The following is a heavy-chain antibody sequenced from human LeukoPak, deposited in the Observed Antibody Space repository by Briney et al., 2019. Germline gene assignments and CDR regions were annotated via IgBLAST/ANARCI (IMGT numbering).Heavy chain of an antibody. J-gene: IGHJ5*02. CDR1: GDSMSSSDDC. V-gene: IGHV4-39*07. CDR3: SREPRRGGWFDP. Sequence: SETLSLTCSVSGDSMSSSDDCWGWIRQSPGKGLEFIGSIYSSGYNYCNPSLKSRVTLSVDASKKEFSLKLASVTAADTAVYYCSREPRRGGWFDPWGQGILVTVSS. CDR2: IYSSGYN.